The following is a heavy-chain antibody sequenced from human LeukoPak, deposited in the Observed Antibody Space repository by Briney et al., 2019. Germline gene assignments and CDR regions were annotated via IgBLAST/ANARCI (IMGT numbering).Heavy chain of an antibody. V-gene: IGHV3-53*01. CDR3: AKDSRITMVRGASFDY. CDR1: GFTVSSNY. Sequence: PGGSLRLSCAASGFTVSSNYMSWVRQAPGKGLEWVSVIYSGGSTYYADSVKGRFTISRDNSKNTLYLQMNSLRAEDTAVYYCAKDSRITMVRGASFDYWGQGTLVTVSS. CDR2: IYSGGST. J-gene: IGHJ4*02. D-gene: IGHD3-10*01.